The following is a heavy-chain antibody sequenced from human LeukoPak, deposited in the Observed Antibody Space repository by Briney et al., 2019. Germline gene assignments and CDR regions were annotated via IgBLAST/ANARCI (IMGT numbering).Heavy chain of an antibody. Sequence: GGSLRLSCAASGFTFSSYTMNWARQAPGKGLEWVSSITSSGSSIYYADSMRGRFAISRDNAKNSLYLQMNSLRAEDTAVYYCARTGGFGTTKFDNWGQGTLVTVSS. V-gene: IGHV3-21*01. CDR2: ITSSGSSI. J-gene: IGHJ4*02. CDR1: GFTFSSYT. D-gene: IGHD3/OR15-3a*01. CDR3: ARTGGFGTTKFDN.